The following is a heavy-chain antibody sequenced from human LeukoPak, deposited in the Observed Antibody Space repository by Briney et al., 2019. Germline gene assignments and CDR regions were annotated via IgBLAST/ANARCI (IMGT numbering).Heavy chain of an antibody. Sequence: PSQTLSLTCIVSGGSISRGSYYWSWIRQPAGKGLEWMGRIYNSGSINYNPSLKSRVTISTDMSKNQISLKLSSVTAADTAVYYCARQTFGVLYFDSWGQGTLVTVSS. CDR3: ARQTFGVLYFDS. J-gene: IGHJ4*02. D-gene: IGHD3-10*01. CDR1: GGSISRGSYY. CDR2: IYNSGSI. V-gene: IGHV4-61*02.